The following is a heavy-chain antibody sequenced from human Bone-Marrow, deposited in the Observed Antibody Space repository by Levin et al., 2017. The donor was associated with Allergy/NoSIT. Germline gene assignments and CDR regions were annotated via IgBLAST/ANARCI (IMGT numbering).Heavy chain of an antibody. CDR1: GGSISSRSYY. Sequence: PSETLSLTCAVSGGSISSRSYYWGWIRQPPGKGPEWIGSISYSGNTYYNPSLTSRVTITGDTSNNQLSVKLRSVAAADTGVYYCAAFSVGTMIWSWGQGTLVTVSS. CDR2: ISYSGNT. CDR3: AAFSVGTMIWS. V-gene: IGHV4-39*01. J-gene: IGHJ5*02. D-gene: IGHD1-14*01.